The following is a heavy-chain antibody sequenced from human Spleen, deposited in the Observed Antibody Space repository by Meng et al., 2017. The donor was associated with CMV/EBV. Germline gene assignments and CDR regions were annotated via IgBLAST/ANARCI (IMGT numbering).Heavy chain of an antibody. J-gene: IGHJ4*02. Sequence: GESLKISCAASGFTVSSNEMSWVRQAPGKGLEWVSSISGGSTYYADSRKGRFTISRDNSKNTLHLQMNSLRAEDTAVYYCARDLLQSDYWGQGTLVTVSS. V-gene: IGHV3-38-3*01. CDR1: GFTVSSNE. CDR3: ARDLLQSDY. D-gene: IGHD3-22*01. CDR2: ISGGST.